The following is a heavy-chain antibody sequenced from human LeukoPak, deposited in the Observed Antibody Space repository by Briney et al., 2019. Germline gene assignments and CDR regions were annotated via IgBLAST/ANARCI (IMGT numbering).Heavy chain of an antibody. V-gene: IGHV1-46*01. J-gene: IGHJ3*02. CDR1: RYTFTSYY. CDR2: INPSGGST. CDR3: ARQAPPADAFDI. Sequence: ASVKVSCKASRYTFTSYYMHWVRQAPGQGLEWMGIINPSGGSTSYAQKFQGRVTVTRDMSTSTVYMELSSLRSEDTAVYYCARQAPPADAFDIWGQGTMVTVSS.